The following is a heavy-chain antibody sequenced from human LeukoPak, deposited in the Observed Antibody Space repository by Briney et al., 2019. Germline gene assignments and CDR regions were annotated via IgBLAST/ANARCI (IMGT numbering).Heavy chain of an antibody. Sequence: GESLKISCEASGYTFTHQWIGWVRQMPGTGLEWVGIIYPRDSDTIYSPSFQGHVTISADTSVNTAYLEWRSLEASDTAMYYCARHSDVVGAIWGQGTQVTVSS. D-gene: IGHD3-16*01. CDR2: IYPRDSDT. J-gene: IGHJ4*02. V-gene: IGHV5-51*01. CDR3: ARHSDVVGAI. CDR1: GYTFTHQW.